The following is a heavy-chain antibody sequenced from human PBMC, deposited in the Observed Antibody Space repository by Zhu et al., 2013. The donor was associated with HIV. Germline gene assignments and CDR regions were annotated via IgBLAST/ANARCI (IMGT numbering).Heavy chain of an antibody. Sequence: QVQLLQSGAEVKRPGASVKVSCRASGYTFTNYYINWVRQAPGQGLEWMGIINPSGGRTNYAQKFQDRVTLTRDTSTTTVFLELNSLTSKDTAVYYCARGDVLSGISAPFVWGREPWSPSPQ. J-gene: IGHJ4*02. CDR1: GYTFTNYY. CDR2: INPSGGRT. D-gene: IGHD3-16*01. V-gene: IGHV1-46*01. CDR3: ARGDVLSGISAPFV.